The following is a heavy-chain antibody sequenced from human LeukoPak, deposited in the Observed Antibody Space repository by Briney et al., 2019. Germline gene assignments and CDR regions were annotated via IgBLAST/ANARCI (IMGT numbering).Heavy chain of an antibody. D-gene: IGHD1-1*01. CDR2: IGIESGNT. J-gene: IGHJ4*02. V-gene: IGHV3-48*01. CDR3: ARDHNYAFDN. Sequence: GGSLRLSCTAPGFPFIEYSMNWVRQAPGKGLEWISYIGIESGNTKYADSVRGRFTISADKAKNSLYLQMNSLRVEDTAVYYCARDHNYAFDNWGQGTLVSVAS. CDR1: GFPFIEYS.